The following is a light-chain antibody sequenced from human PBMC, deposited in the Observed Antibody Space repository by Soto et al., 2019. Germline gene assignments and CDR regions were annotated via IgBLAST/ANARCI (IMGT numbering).Light chain of an antibody. J-gene: IGKJ1*01. V-gene: IGKV1-5*01. CDR2: DAS. CDR1: QSISSW. CDR3: QQYNIMGT. Sequence: DIQMTQSPSTLSASVGDRVTITCRASQSISSWLAWYQQKPGKAPKLLTYDASSFESGVPSRFSGSGSGTEFTLTISSLQPDDFATYYCQQYNIMGTFGQGTKVDIK.